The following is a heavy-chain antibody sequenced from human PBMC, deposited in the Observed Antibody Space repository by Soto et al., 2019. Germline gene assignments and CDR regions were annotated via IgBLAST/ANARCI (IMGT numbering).Heavy chain of an antibody. V-gene: IGHV1-69*01. Sequence: QVQLVQSGAEVKKPGSSVKVSCKASGGTCSSYAISWVRQAPGQGLEWLGGIISIFGTANYAQKFQGRVTITVDEATSIAYMELSSLRSKDTAVYYCARQTYGSGSYYEHYYYGMDVWGQGTTVTVS. CDR3: ARQTYGSGSYYEHYYYGMDV. J-gene: IGHJ6*02. CDR1: GGTCSSYA. CDR2: IISIFGTA. D-gene: IGHD3-10*01.